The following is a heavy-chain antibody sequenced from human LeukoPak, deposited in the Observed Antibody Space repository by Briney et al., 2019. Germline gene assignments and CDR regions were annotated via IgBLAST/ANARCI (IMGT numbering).Heavy chain of an antibody. CDR2: IYHSGST. CDR1: GYSISSGYY. J-gene: IGHJ5*02. Sequence: PSETLSLTCTVSGYSISSGYYWGWIRQPPGQGLGWIGSIYHSGSTYYNPSLKSRVTISVDTSKNQFSLKLSSVTAADTAVYYCARDPSSSTWGQGTLVTVSS. V-gene: IGHV4-38-2*02. D-gene: IGHD6-13*01. CDR3: ARDPSSST.